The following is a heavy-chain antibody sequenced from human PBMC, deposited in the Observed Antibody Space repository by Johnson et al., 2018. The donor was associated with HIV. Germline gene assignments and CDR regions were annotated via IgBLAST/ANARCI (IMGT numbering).Heavy chain of an antibody. D-gene: IGHD6-19*01. Sequence: EVQLVESGGGLVKPGGSLRLSCAASGFTFSDYYMSWLRQAPGKGLAWVSAISGSGGSTYSADSVKGRFTISRDNSKNTLYLQMNSRRAEDTAVYYCAARIAVADDDAFDIWGQGTMVTVSS. CDR3: AARIAVADDDAFDI. V-gene: IGHV3-23*04. CDR2: ISGSGGST. CDR1: GFTFSDYY. J-gene: IGHJ3*02.